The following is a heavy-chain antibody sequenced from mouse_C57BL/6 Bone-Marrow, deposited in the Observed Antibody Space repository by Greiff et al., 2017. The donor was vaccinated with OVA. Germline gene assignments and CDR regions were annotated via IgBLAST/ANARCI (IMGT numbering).Heavy chain of an antibody. J-gene: IGHJ2*01. V-gene: IGHV1-15*01. CDR1: GYTFTDYE. D-gene: IGHD2-12*01. CDR3: TRSYSNDGDFDY. Sequence: QVQLQQSGAELVRPGASVTLSCKASGYTFTDYEMHWVKQTPVHGLEWIGAIDPATGGTAYNQKFKGKAILTADKSSSTAYMELRSLTSEDSAVYYCTRSYSNDGDFDYWGQGTTLTVSS. CDR2: IDPATGGT.